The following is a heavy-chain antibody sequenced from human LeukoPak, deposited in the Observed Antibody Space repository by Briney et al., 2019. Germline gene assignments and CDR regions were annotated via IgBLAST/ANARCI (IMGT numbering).Heavy chain of an antibody. V-gene: IGHV4-4*07. Sequence: SQTLSPTCTDSGGSISSHYWSWIRQPAGKGLEWIGRIYNSGSTDYNPSLKSRVTMSADPSKNQFSLKLSSVTAADTAVYYCARAIRAYWYFDLWGRGTLVTVSS. CDR3: ARAIRAYWYFDL. CDR1: GGSISSHY. J-gene: IGHJ2*01. CDR2: IYNSGST. D-gene: IGHD2-2*02.